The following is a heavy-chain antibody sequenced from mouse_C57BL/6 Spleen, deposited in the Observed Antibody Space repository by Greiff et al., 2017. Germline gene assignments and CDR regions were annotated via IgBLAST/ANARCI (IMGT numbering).Heavy chain of an antibody. Sequence: VQLQESGPELVKPGASVKISCKASGYAFSSSWMNWVKQRPGKGLEWIGRIYPGNGATNYNGKFKGKATLTADKSSSTAYMQLSTLTSEDSAVYFCARKGNYDYAMDYWGQGTSVTVSS. V-gene: IGHV1-82*01. CDR3: ARKGNYDYAMDY. CDR1: GYAFSSSW. D-gene: IGHD2-1*01. J-gene: IGHJ4*01. CDR2: IYPGNGAT.